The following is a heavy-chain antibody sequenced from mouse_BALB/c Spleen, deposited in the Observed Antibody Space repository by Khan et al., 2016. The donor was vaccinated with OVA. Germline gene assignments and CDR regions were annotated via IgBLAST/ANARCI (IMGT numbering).Heavy chain of an antibody. D-gene: IGHD1-1*02. CDR3: ARWDYLYAMDY. Sequence: VQLQESGPGLVAPSQSLSITCTVSGFSLTSYDVNWVRQPPGKGLVWLGVIWGDGGTNYRSALISRLSISKDNSKSQVFLKLHSLQTDDTATYYCARWDYLYAMDYWGQGTSVTVSS. J-gene: IGHJ4*01. CDR1: GFSLTSYD. CDR2: IWGDGGT. V-gene: IGHV2-3*01.